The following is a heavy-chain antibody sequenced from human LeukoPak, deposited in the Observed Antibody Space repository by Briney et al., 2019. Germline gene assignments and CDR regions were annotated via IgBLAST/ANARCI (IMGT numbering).Heavy chain of an antibody. Sequence: SETLSLTCAVSGYSISSGYYWGWIRQPPGKGLEWIGSIYHSGSTYYNPSLKSRFTISVDTSENQFSLKLSSVTAADTAVYYCARHEIGRYYDFWSGYYLYYFDYWGQGTLVTVSS. D-gene: IGHD3-3*01. CDR3: ARHEIGRYYDFWSGYYLYYFDY. CDR2: IYHSGST. J-gene: IGHJ4*02. V-gene: IGHV4-38-2*01. CDR1: GYSISSGYY.